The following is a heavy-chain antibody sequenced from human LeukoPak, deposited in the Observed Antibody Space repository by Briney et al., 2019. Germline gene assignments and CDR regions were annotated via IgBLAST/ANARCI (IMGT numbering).Heavy chain of an antibody. V-gene: IGHV1-69*06. CDR2: IIPIFGTA. CDR3: ASLPKNYDSSGYYNAFDI. D-gene: IGHD3-22*01. CDR1: GGTFSSYA. Sequence: APVKVSCKASGGTFSSYAISWVRQAPGQGLEWMGRIIPIFGTANYAQKFQGRVTITADRSTSTAYMELSSLRSEDTAVYYCASLPKNYDSSGYYNAFDIWGQGTMVTVSS. J-gene: IGHJ3*02.